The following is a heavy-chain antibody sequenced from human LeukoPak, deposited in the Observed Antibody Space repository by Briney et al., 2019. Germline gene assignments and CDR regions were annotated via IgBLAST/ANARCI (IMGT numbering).Heavy chain of an antibody. D-gene: IGHD3-22*01. CDR1: GYTFTSYA. V-gene: IGHV1-8*02. J-gene: IGHJ6*02. CDR3: ARVAYYYDSAGLFLNYFYGMDV. Sequence: ASVKVSCKASGYTFTSYAMNWVRQAPGQGLEWLGWMNPSSGNTGYAQKFQGRVTMTRDTSISTAYMELSSLRSEDAVVYYCARVAYYYDSAGLFLNYFYGMDVWGQGTTVTVSS. CDR2: MNPSSGNT.